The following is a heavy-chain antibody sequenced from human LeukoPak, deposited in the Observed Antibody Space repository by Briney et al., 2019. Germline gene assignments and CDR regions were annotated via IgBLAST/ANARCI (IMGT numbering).Heavy chain of an antibody. CDR3: ARDLGGDFWSGFITDAFDI. Sequence: ASVKVSCKASEYTFTSYDIKWVRQATGQGLEWMGWMNPNSGNTGYAQKFQGRVTMTTDTSTSTAYMKLRSLRSDDTAVYYCARDLGGDFWSGFITDAFDIWGQGTMVTVSS. J-gene: IGHJ3*02. CDR2: MNPNSGNT. D-gene: IGHD3-3*01. CDR1: EYTFTSYD. V-gene: IGHV1-8*01.